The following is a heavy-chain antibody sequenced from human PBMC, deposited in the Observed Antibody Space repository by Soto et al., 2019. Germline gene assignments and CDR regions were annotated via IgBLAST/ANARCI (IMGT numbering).Heavy chain of an antibody. Sequence: SETLSLTCTVSGGSISSSSYHWGWIRQPPGKGLEWIGSIYYSGTTYYNPSLKSRVTISVDTSKNQFSLKLSSVTAADTAVYYCARSISVAMDFWGQGTLVTVSS. CDR1: GGSISSSSYH. CDR3: ARSISVAMDF. V-gene: IGHV4-39*01. CDR2: IYYSGTT. J-gene: IGHJ4*02. D-gene: IGHD6-19*01.